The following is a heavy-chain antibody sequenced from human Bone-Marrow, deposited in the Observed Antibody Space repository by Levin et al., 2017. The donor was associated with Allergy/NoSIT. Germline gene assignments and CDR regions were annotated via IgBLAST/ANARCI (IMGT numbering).Heavy chain of an antibody. CDR2: IYSVGST. CDR1: GFSVSNNY. V-gene: IGHV3-66*01. CDR3: ARGGLGANHY. J-gene: IGHJ4*02. Sequence: GGSLRLSCAASGFSVSNNYMRWVRQAPGKGLEWVSLIYSVGSTYYADSVKGRFTISRDNSKNTLYLQMNSLRGEDTAIYYCARGGLGANHYWGQGTRVTGSS. D-gene: IGHD5-12*01.